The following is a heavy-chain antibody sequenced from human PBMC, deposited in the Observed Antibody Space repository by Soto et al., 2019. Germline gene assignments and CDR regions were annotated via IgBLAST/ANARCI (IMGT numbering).Heavy chain of an antibody. CDR1: GGTFSSYA. V-gene: IGHV1-69*01. J-gene: IGHJ6*02. CDR3: ARQGVIAARFPNYYGMDV. Sequence: QVQLVQSGAEVKKPGSSVKVSCKASGGTFSSYAISWVRQAPGQGLEWMGGIIPIFGTANYAQKFQGRVTITADESTSTAYMELSSLRSEDTAVYYCARQGVIAARFPNYYGMDVWGQGTTVTVSS. D-gene: IGHD6-6*01. CDR2: IIPIFGTA.